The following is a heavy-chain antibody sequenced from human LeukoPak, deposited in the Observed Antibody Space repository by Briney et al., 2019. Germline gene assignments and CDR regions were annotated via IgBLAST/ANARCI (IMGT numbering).Heavy chain of an antibody. Sequence: GASVKVSCKASGYTFTVYYIHWVRQAPGQGLEWMGWINPNSGGTNYAQKFQGRVTMTRDTSISTAYMELSRLRSDDTAVYYCARCKYSYYDFWSGEPPPLDYWGQGTLVTVSS. CDR1: GYTFTVYY. V-gene: IGHV1-2*02. CDR3: ARCKYSYYDFWSGEPPPLDY. CDR2: INPNSGGT. J-gene: IGHJ4*02. D-gene: IGHD3-3*01.